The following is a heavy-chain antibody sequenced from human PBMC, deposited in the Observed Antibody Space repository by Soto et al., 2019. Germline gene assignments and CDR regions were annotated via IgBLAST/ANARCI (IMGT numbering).Heavy chain of an antibody. J-gene: IGHJ4*02. V-gene: IGHV1-2*02. Sequence: ASVKVSCKASGYTFTGYYMHWVRQAPEQGLEWMGWINPNSGGTNYAQKFQGRVTMTRDTSISTAYMELSRLRSDDTAVYYCARAGTYYYDSSGYFGWGQGTLVTVSS. CDR3: ARAGTYYYDSSGYFG. CDR1: GYTFTGYY. D-gene: IGHD3-22*01. CDR2: INPNSGGT.